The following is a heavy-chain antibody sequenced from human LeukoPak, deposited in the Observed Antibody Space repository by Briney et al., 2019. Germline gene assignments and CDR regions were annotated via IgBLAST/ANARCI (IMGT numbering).Heavy chain of an antibody. V-gene: IGHV5-51*01. Sequence: PRESLKISCKGSGYSFTSYWIAWVRQMPGKGLEWMGVIYPGDSDTRYSPSFQGQVTISADKSINTAYLQWSSLKASDTAMYYCARLVDIVVVVAATDTHFDYWGRGTLVTVSS. CDR1: GYSFTSYW. D-gene: IGHD2-15*01. CDR3: ARLVDIVVVVAATDTHFDY. J-gene: IGHJ4*02. CDR2: IYPGDSDT.